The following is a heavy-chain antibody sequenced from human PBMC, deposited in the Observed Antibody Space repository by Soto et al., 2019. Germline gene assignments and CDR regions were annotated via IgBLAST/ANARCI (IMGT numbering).Heavy chain of an antibody. J-gene: IGHJ4*02. Sequence: QVQLVESGGGVVQPGRSLRLSCAASGFTFSSYGMHWVRQAPGKGLEWVAVIWYDGSNKYYADSVKGRFTISRDNSKNTLYLQMNSLRAEDTAVYYCAREPWFGVPLGIFDYWGQGTLVTVSS. CDR2: IWYDGSNK. V-gene: IGHV3-33*01. CDR1: GFTFSSYG. D-gene: IGHD3-10*01. CDR3: AREPWFGVPLGIFDY.